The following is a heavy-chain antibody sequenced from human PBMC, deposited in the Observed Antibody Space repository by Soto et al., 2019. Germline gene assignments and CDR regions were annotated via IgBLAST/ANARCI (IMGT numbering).Heavy chain of an antibody. D-gene: IGHD2-8*02. V-gene: IGHV1-3*01. Sequence: GGPVKVSCKASGYTFTSYAIHWVRQAPGQRLEWMGWINAGNGNTKYSQKFQGRVTITRDTSASTAYMELSSLKSEDTAVYYCARGDWWLFDYWGQGTLVTLSS. CDR1: GYTFTSYA. CDR2: INAGNGNT. CDR3: ARGDWWLFDY. J-gene: IGHJ4*02.